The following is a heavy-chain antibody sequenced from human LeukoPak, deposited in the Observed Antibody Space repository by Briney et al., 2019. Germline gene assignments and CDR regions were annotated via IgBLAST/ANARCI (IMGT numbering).Heavy chain of an antibody. CDR2: ISNSGTTT. D-gene: IGHD4-11*01. V-gene: IGHV3-11*01. CDR3: IRDFYSNYGVDFDY. J-gene: IGHJ4*02. CDR1: GFTFSDYY. Sequence: GGSLRLSCAASGFTFSDYYMSWIRQAPGKGLEWISYISNSGTTTYYADSVKGRFTISRDNAKNSLYLQMNSLRPEDTAVYYCIRDFYSNYGVDFDYWGQGTLVTVSS.